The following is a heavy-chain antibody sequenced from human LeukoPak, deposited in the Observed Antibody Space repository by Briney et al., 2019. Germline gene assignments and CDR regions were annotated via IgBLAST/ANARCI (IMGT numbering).Heavy chain of an antibody. CDR1: GGSISSSSYY. V-gene: IGHV4-39*07. D-gene: IGHD3-10*01. Sequence: SETLSLTCTVSGGSISSSSYYWAWIRQPPGKGLEWIGSIYYSGSTNYNPSLKSRVTISVDTSKNQFSLKLSSVTAADTAVYYCARGVKGGSGSYYFDYWGQGTLVTVSS. CDR2: IYYSGST. CDR3: ARGVKGGSGSYYFDY. J-gene: IGHJ4*02.